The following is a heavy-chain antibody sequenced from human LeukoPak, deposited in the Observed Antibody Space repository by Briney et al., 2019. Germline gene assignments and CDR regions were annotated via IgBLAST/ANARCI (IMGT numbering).Heavy chain of an antibody. Sequence: ASVKVSCKASGGTFSSYTISWVRQAPGQGLEWMGRIIPILGIADYAQKFQGRVTITADKSTSTAYMELSSLRSEDTAVYYCAREASGDDFWSGPYNWFDPWGQGTLVTVSS. CDR3: AREASGDDFWSGPYNWFDP. CDR2: IIPILGIA. J-gene: IGHJ5*02. CDR1: GGTFSSYT. D-gene: IGHD3-3*01. V-gene: IGHV1-69*04.